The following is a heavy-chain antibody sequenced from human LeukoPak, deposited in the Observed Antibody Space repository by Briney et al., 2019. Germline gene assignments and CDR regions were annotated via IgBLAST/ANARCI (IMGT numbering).Heavy chain of an antibody. CDR2: INWNGAST. D-gene: IGHD1-26*01. CDR1: GFMFDDYG. Sequence: GGSLRLSCAASGFMFDDYGMSWVRQDPGKGLEWVSGINWNGASTAYADSVKGRFIISRDNSKNTLYLQMNSLRAEDTAVYYCARDGIPTPYYYYGMDVWGQGTTVTVSS. V-gene: IGHV3-20*04. CDR3: ARDGIPTPYYYYGMDV. J-gene: IGHJ6*02.